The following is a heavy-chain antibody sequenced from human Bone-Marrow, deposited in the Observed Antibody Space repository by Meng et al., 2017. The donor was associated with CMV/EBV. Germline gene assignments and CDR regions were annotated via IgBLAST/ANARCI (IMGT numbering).Heavy chain of an antibody. CDR3: ARSNWGYVSFDY. J-gene: IGHJ4*02. D-gene: IGHD7-27*01. CDR1: GGTFSSYA. CDR2: IIPIFGTA. Sequence: SVKVSCKASGGTFSSYAISWVRQAPGQGLEWMGGIIPIFGTANYAQKFQGRVTTTTDESTSTAYMELSSLRSEDTAVYYCARSNWGYVSFDYWGEGTLVTVSS. V-gene: IGHV1-69*05.